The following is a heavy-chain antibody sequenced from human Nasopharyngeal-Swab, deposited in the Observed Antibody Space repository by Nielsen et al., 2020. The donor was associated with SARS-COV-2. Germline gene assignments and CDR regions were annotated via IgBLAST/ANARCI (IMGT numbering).Heavy chain of an antibody. J-gene: IGHJ4*02. V-gene: IGHV4-39*01. CDR3: ARRVAGSGWVDY. Sequence: GSLRLSCTVSGGSISSSSYYWGWIRQPPGKGLEWIGSIYYSGSTYYNPSLKSRVTISVDTSKNQFSLKLSSVTAADTAVYYCARRVAGSGWVDYWGQGTLVTVSS. D-gene: IGHD6-19*01. CDR2: IYYSGST. CDR1: GGSISSSSYY.